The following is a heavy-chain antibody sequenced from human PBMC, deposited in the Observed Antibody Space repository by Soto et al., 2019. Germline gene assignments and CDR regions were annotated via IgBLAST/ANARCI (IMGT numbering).Heavy chain of an antibody. D-gene: IGHD7-27*01. Sequence: QVTLKESGPVLVKPTETLTLTCTISGFSLSNAAVGVSWIRQPPGKALEWLAHIFSNDEKSYSTSLKSRLTISKDTSKSQVVLTMTNMAPVDTATYYCARITSNWGSLDYWGQGTLVTVSS. J-gene: IGHJ4*02. CDR2: IFSNDEK. CDR3: ARITSNWGSLDY. CDR1: GFSLSNAAVG. V-gene: IGHV2-26*03.